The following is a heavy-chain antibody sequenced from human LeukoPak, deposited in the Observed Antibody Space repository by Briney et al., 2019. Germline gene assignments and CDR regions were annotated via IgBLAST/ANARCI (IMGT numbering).Heavy chain of an antibody. Sequence: ASVKVSCKASGYTFTDYFMNWVRQAPGQGLEWMGWINPNSGGTNYAQKFQGRVTMTRDTSLSTAYMELSRLRSDDTAVYYCAREIIRNDEGAFDIWGQGTVVTVS. D-gene: IGHD1-1*01. V-gene: IGHV1-2*02. CDR1: GYTFTDYF. J-gene: IGHJ3*02. CDR3: AREIIRNDEGAFDI. CDR2: INPNSGGT.